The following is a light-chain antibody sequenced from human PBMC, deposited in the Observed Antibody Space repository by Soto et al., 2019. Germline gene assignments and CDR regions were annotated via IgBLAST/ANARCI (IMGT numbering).Light chain of an antibody. CDR2: DVS. CDR1: SSDVGAYNF. V-gene: IGLV2-11*01. Sequence: QSVLTQPRSVSGSPGQSVTISCTGTSSDVGAYNFVSWYQQHPGKAPKVMIYDVSKGPSGVPDRFSGSKSGNTASLTISGLQAEDEADYYCCSYAGSYTWVFGGGTKLTVL. J-gene: IGLJ3*02. CDR3: CSYAGSYTWV.